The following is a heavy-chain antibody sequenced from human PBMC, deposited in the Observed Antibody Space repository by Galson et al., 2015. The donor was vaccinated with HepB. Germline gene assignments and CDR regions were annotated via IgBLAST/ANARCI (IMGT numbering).Heavy chain of an antibody. V-gene: IGHV3-64D*09. D-gene: IGHD6-13*01. CDR2: ISSNGGST. J-gene: IGHJ4*02. CDR3: VKGGSSSWWRVVRYYFDY. Sequence: SLRLSCAASGFTFSSYAMHWVRQAPGKGLEYVSAISSNGGSTYYADSVKGRFTISRDNSKNTLYLQMSSLRAEDTAVYYCVKGGSSSWWRVVRYYFDYWGQGTLVTVSS. CDR1: GFTFSSYA.